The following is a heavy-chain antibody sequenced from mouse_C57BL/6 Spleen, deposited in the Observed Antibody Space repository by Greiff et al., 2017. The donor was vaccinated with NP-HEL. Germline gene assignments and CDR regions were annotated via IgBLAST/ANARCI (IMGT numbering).Heavy chain of an antibody. CDR3: AREDYGNYVGNAMDY. J-gene: IGHJ4*01. D-gene: IGHD2-1*01. CDR1: GYSITSGYY. V-gene: IGHV3-6*01. CDR2: ISYDGSN. Sequence: VQLQQSGPGLVKPSQSLSLTCSVTGYSITSGYYWNWIRQFPGNKLEWMGYISYDGSNNYNPSLKNRISITRDTSKNQFFLKLNSVTTEDTATYYCAREDYGNYVGNAMDYWGQGTSVTVSS.